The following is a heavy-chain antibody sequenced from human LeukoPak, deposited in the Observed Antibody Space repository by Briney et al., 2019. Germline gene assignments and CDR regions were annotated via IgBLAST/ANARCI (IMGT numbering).Heavy chain of an antibody. D-gene: IGHD6-13*01. CDR2: ISSSGRTI. V-gene: IGHV3-48*03. CDR1: GFTFSSYE. J-gene: IGHJ4*02. CDR3: ARRAIAEGFDY. Sequence: PGGSLRLSCAVSGFTFSSYEMNWVRQAPGKGLEWVSYISSSGRTIYYADSVKGRFTTSRDSAKNSLYLQMISLRVEDTAVYYCARRAIAEGFDYWGQGTLVTVSS.